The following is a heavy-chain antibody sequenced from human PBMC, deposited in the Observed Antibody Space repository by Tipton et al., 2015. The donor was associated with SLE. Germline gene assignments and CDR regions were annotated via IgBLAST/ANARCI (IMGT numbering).Heavy chain of an antibody. CDR3: AGDSALGRMGAFDI. CDR2: INHSGST. V-gene: IGHV4-34*01. CDR1: GGSFSGYY. Sequence: TLSLTCAVYGGSFSGYYWSWIRQPPGKGLEWIGEINHSGSTNYNPSLKSRVTISVDTSKNQFSLKLSSVTAADTAVYYCAGDSALGRMGAFDIWGQGTMVTVSS. D-gene: IGHD7-27*01. J-gene: IGHJ3*02.